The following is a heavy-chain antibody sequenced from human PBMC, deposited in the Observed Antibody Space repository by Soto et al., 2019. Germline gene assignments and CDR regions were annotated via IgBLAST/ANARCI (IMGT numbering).Heavy chain of an antibody. CDR2: ISSSSSTI. D-gene: IGHD4-17*01. CDR1: GFTFSSYS. J-gene: IGHJ3*02. Sequence: GGSLRLSCAASGFTFSSYSMNWVRQAPGKGLEWVSYISSSSSTIYYADSVKGRFTISRDNAKNSLYLQMNSLRAEDTAVYYCARDDRYNYGDQVSAFDIWGQGTMVTVSS. CDR3: ARDDRYNYGDQVSAFDI. V-gene: IGHV3-48*01.